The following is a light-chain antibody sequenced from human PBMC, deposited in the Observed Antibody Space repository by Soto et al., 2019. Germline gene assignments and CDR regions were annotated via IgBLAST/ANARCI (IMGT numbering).Light chain of an antibody. CDR2: AVS. Sequence: QSALTQPASVSGSPGQSITISCTGTSNDIGDYNYVSWYQQHPGKAPKLMIYAVSNRPSGVSNRFSGSKSGNTASLTISGLQAEDEAAYYCSSYAGGNKLVFGTGTKLTVL. CDR3: SSYAGGNKLV. J-gene: IGLJ1*01. V-gene: IGLV2-14*01. CDR1: SNDIGDYNY.